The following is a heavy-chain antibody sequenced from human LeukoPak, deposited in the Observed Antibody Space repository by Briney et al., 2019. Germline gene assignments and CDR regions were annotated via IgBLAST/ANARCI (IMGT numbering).Heavy chain of an antibody. D-gene: IGHD3-9*01. CDR2: IKQDGSEK. Sequence: GGSLRLSCAASGFTFSNYWVNWVRQAPGKGLEWVANIKQDGSEKDYVDSVKGRFTISRDNGKNSLYLEMNSLRGDDTAVYYCARVRGDRDILTGYFKLYFDYWGQGTLVTVSS. CDR1: GFTFSNYW. V-gene: IGHV3-7*04. CDR3: ARVRGDRDILTGYFKLYFDY. J-gene: IGHJ4*02.